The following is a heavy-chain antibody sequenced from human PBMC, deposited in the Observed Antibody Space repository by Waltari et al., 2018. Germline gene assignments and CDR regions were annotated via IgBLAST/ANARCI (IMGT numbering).Heavy chain of an antibody. J-gene: IGHJ3*02. CDR3: ARVASHAGSLTRVLDI. D-gene: IGHD2-15*01. V-gene: IGHV4-61*02. Sequence: QVQLQQSGPGLVKPSQTLSLTCTVSGGSISTGSHCWNWIRQPAGKGLEWIGRIHTSGGTKYNPSLKSRVTISVDTSQNQFSLKLSSVTAADTAVYYCARVASHAGSLTRVLDIWGQGTMVTVSS. CDR1: GGSISTGSHC. CDR2: IHTSGGT.